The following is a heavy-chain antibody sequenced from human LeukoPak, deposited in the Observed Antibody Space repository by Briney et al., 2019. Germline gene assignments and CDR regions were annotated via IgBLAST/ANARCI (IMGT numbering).Heavy chain of an antibody. D-gene: IGHD3-22*01. J-gene: IGHJ6*03. CDR3: ARDRDRTYDSTAYYYYYMVV. V-gene: IGHV1-2*02. CDR2: INPNSGGT. Sequence: ASVKVSCKASGYTFTGYYMHWVRQAPGQGLEWMGWINPNSGGTNYAQKFQGRVTMTRDTSISTAYMELSRLRSDDTAVYYCARDRDRTYDSTAYYYYYMVVWGKGTTVTISS. CDR1: GYTFTGYY.